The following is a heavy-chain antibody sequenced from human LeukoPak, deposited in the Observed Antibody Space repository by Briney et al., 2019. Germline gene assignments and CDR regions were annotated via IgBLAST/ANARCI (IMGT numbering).Heavy chain of an antibody. J-gene: IGHJ6*03. CDR2: IIPIFGTA. V-gene: IGHV1-69*13. Sequence: SVKVSCKASGGTFSSYAISWGRQAPGQGLEWMGRIIPIFGTANYAQKFQRRVTITPYEYTSTAYMELSSLRSEDNAADYCARDIREELLSSNYYYYYTDVWGKETTVTVSS. D-gene: IGHD3-10*01. CDR3: ARDIREELLSSNYYYYYTDV. CDR1: GGTFSSYA.